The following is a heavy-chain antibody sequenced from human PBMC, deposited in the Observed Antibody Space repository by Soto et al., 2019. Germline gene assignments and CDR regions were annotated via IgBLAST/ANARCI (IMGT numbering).Heavy chain of an antibody. CDR3: ARAHYDILTGYYPFDY. CDR2: IKQDGSEK. D-gene: IGHD3-9*01. V-gene: IGHV3-7*01. J-gene: IGHJ4*02. CDR1: GFTFSSYW. Sequence: GGSLRLSCAASGFTFSSYWMSWVRQAPGKGLEWVANIKQDGSEKYYVDSVKGRFTISRDNAKNSLYLQMNSLRAENTAVYYCARAHYDILTGYYPFDYWGQGTLVTVSS.